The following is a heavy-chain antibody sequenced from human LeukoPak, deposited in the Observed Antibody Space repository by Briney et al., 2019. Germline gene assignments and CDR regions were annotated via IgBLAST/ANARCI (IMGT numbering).Heavy chain of an antibody. D-gene: IGHD6-13*01. CDR2: IYHSGST. CDR3: ARGRGGIAAAGTPFDY. CDR1: HGSISNNY. J-gene: IGHJ4*02. Sequence: SETLSLTCIVSHGSISNNYWSWIRQPPGKGLEWIGYIYHSGSTNYNPSLKSRVTISVDTSKNQFSLKLSSVTAADTAVYYCARGRGGIAAAGTPFDYWGQGTLVTVSS. V-gene: IGHV4-59*12.